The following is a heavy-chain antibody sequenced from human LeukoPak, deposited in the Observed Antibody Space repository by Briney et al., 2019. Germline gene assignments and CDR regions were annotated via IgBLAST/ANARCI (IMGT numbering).Heavy chain of an antibody. CDR1: GFTFSIYP. Sequence: GGSLRLSCAASGFTFSIYPMHWVRQAPGKGLEYLSSINSNGGTTYYADSVKGRFTISRDNSKNTMSLQMNSLRAEDTAMYYCARKYGSGSFDNWGQGTLVTVSS. CDR3: ARKYGSGSFDN. J-gene: IGHJ4*02. CDR2: INSNGGTT. V-gene: IGHV3-64*04. D-gene: IGHD3-10*01.